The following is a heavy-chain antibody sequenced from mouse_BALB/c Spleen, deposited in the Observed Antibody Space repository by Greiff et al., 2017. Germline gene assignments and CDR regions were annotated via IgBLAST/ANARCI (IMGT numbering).Heavy chain of an antibody. CDR1: GYAFTNYL. CDR2: INPGSGGT. Sequence: VQLQQSGAELVRPGTSVKVSCKASGYAFTNYLIEWVKQRPGQGLEWIGVINPGSGGTNYNEKFKGKATLTADKSSSTAYMQLSSLTSDDSAVYFCARRNYYPWFAYWGQGTLVTVSA. V-gene: IGHV1-54*03. D-gene: IGHD1-1*01. J-gene: IGHJ3*01. CDR3: ARRNYYPWFAY.